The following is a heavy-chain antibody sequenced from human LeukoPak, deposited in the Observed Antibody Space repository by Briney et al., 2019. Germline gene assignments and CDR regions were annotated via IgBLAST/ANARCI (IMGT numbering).Heavy chain of an antibody. V-gene: IGHV3-15*01. CDR2: IKSKTHGGTT. J-gene: IGHJ4*02. Sequence: GGSLRLSCAASGFTFSNAWMSWVRQAPGKGLEWVGRIKSKTHGGTTDYAAPVKGRFTISRDDSKNTLYLQMNSLKTEDTAVYYCARGRVYFDWLPDYWGQGTLVTVSS. CDR3: ARGRVYFDWLPDY. CDR1: GFTFSNAW. D-gene: IGHD3-9*01.